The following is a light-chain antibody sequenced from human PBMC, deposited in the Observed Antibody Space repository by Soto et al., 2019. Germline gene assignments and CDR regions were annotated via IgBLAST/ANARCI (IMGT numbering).Light chain of an antibody. J-gene: IGKJ4*01. CDR1: QSVSSN. CDR2: DAS. CDR3: QQYNNWPPLT. Sequence: DILMTQSPATLSVSPGERATLSCRASQSVSSNLAWYQQKPGQSPRLLIYDASTRATGIPARFSGSGSGTEFTLTISSLQSEDFAVYYCQQYNNWPPLTFGGGTKVEIK. V-gene: IGKV3-15*01.